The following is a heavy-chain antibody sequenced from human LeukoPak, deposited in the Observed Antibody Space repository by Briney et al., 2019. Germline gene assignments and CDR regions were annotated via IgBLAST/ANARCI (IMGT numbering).Heavy chain of an antibody. CDR2: ISYDGSNK. J-gene: IGHJ4*02. Sequence: GGSLRLSCVASGFTFSSYAMHWVRQAPGKGLEWVAVISYDGSNKYYADSVKGRFTISRDNAKNSLYLQMNSLRAEDTAVYYCARSYYGSGSPFDYWGQGTLVTVSS. D-gene: IGHD3-10*01. CDR1: GFTFSSYA. V-gene: IGHV3-30-3*01. CDR3: ARSYYGSGSPFDY.